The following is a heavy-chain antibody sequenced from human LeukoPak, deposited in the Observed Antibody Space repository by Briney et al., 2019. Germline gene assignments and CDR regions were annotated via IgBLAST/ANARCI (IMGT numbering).Heavy chain of an antibody. Sequence: GASVKVSCKASGYTFTGYYMHWVRQAPGQGLEWMGWINPNSGGTNYAQKFQGRVTMTRDTSISTAYMELSRLRSDDTAVYYCARTLWFGEELGAFDYWGQGTLVTVSS. V-gene: IGHV1-2*02. CDR3: ARTLWFGEELGAFDY. J-gene: IGHJ4*02. CDR2: INPNSGGT. CDR1: GYTFTGYY. D-gene: IGHD3-10*01.